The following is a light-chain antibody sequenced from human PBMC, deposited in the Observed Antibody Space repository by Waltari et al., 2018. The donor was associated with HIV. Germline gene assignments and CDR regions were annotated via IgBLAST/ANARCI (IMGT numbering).Light chain of an antibody. J-gene: IGKJ1*01. CDR1: QSISSW. Sequence: DFQKTQSPSTLSAFVRDRVTITCRASQSISSWLAWYQQKPGKAPKLLIYKASSLESGVPSRFSGSGSGTEFTLTISSLQPDDFATYYCQQYNSYSRTFGQGTKVEIK. CDR2: KAS. V-gene: IGKV1-5*03. CDR3: QQYNSYSRT.